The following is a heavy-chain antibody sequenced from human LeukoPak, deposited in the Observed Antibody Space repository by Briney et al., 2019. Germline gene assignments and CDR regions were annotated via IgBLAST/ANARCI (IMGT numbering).Heavy chain of an antibody. J-gene: IGHJ6*03. Sequence: GASVRVSCKASGYTFTGYYMHWVRQAPGQGLEWMGWISAYNGNTNYAQKLQGRVTMTTDTSTSTAYMELRSLRSDDTAVYYCARDYGSGSYYNVFHYYYMDVWGKGTTVTVSS. CDR2: ISAYNGNT. CDR1: GYTFTGYY. D-gene: IGHD3-10*01. CDR3: ARDYGSGSYYNVFHYYYMDV. V-gene: IGHV1-18*04.